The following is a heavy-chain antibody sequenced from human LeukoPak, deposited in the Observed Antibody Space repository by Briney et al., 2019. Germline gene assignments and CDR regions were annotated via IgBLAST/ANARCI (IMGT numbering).Heavy chain of an antibody. CDR1: GFTFSSYG. J-gene: IGHJ4*02. D-gene: IGHD3-10*01. Sequence: GGSLRLSCAASGFTFSSYGMHWVRQAPGKGLERVAFIRYDGSNKYYADSVKGRFTISRDNSKNTLYLQMNSLRAEDTAVYYCAKDVLLWFGEYPPLDDYWGQGTLVTVSS. CDR3: AKDVLLWFGEYPPLDDY. CDR2: IRYDGSNK. V-gene: IGHV3-30*02.